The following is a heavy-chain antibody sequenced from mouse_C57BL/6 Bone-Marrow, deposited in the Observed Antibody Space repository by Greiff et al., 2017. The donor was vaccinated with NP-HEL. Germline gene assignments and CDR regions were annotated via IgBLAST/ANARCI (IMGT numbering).Heavy chain of an antibody. CDR2: INPGSGGT. Sequence: VQLQQSGAELVRPGTSVKVSCKASGYAFTNYLIEWVKQRPGQGLEWIGVINPGSGGTNYNEKFKGKATLTADKSSSTAYMQLSSLTSEDSAVYFCARVPSYYGNWGYFDVWGTGTTVTVSS. CDR1: GYAFTNYL. V-gene: IGHV1-54*01. CDR3: ARVPSYYGNWGYFDV. D-gene: IGHD2-1*01. J-gene: IGHJ1*03.